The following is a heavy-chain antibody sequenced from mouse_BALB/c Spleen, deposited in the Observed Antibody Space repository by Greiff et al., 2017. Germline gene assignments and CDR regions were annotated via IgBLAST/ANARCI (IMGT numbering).Heavy chain of an antibody. CDR2: ISSGGSYT. J-gene: IGHJ2*01. CDR3: ARQSLYYGSSYFDY. D-gene: IGHD1-1*01. V-gene: IGHV5-6*01. Sequence: EVHLVESGGDLVKPGGSLKLSCAASGFTFSSYGMSWVRQTPDKRLEWVATISSGGSYTYYPDSVKGRFTISRDNAKNTLYLQMSSLKSEDTAIYYCARQSLYYGSSYFDYWGQGTTLTVSS. CDR1: GFTFSSYG.